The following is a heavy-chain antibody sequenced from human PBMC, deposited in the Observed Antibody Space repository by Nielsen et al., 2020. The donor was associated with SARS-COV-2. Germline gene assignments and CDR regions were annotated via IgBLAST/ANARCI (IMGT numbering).Heavy chain of an antibody. J-gene: IGHJ6*02. CDR1: GFTFSSYE. V-gene: IGHV3-48*03. CDR2: ISGSNTTI. CDR3: ARVGSGTGAKFYYYYYGMDV. Sequence: GESLKISCAASGFTFSSYEMNWVRQAPGKGLEWVSYISGSNTTIYYADSVKGRFTISRDNAKNSLYLQMNSLRADDTAVYYCARVGSGTGAKFYYYYYGMDVWGQGTTVTVSS. D-gene: IGHD1-1*01.